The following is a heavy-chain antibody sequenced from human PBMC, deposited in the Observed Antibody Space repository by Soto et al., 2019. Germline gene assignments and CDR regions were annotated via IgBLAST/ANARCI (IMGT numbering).Heavy chain of an antibody. V-gene: IGHV1-69*12. CDR2: IIPIFGTA. CDR3: EREMSHDACDI. CDR1: GDSFSSYA. Sequence: QVQLVQSGAEVKKTGSSVKVSCKASGDSFSSYAFSWVRQAPGQGLEWMGRIIPIFGTANNAQRFQGRVTLTADETTRKDYMELRSLRSEDTAVYYCEREMSHDACDIGGQGTMVPVSS. J-gene: IGHJ3*02.